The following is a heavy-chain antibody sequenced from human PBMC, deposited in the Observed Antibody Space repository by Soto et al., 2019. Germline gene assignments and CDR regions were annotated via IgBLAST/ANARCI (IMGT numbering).Heavy chain of an antibody. Sequence: PSETLSLTCAVYGGSFSGYYWTWIRQPPGTGLEWIGYIYYSGSTNYNPSLKSRVTISVDTSKNQFSLKLSSVTAADTAVYYCARSYYYGFAYYYYYYGMDVWGQGTTVTVSS. CDR2: IYYSGST. V-gene: IGHV4-59*08. CDR1: GGSFSGYY. J-gene: IGHJ6*02. D-gene: IGHD3-10*01. CDR3: ARSYYYGFAYYYYYYGMDV.